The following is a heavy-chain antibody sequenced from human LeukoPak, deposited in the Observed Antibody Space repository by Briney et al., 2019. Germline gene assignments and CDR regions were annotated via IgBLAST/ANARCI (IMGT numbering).Heavy chain of an antibody. Sequence: PSETLSLTCAVSGYYLSSGYFWGWLRQPPGKELECIGCIEHSGRTHYNPSLKSRVSISVDTTKNQFSLRLSSVTAADTAVYHCARGTGYLAYCFYAMDVWGKGTTVTVSS. J-gene: IGHJ6*04. CDR2: IEHSGRT. CDR1: GYYLSSGYF. V-gene: IGHV4-38-2*01. D-gene: IGHD3/OR15-3a*01. CDR3: ARGTGYLAYCFYAMDV.